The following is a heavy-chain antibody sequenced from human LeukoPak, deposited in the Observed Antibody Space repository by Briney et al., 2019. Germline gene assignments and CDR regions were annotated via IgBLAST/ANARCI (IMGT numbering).Heavy chain of an antibody. CDR3: ARDFCSGGSCYPEAFDI. J-gene: IGHJ3*02. CDR2: IWYDGTNT. D-gene: IGHD2-15*01. V-gene: IGHV3-33*01. CDR1: GFTFSSYG. Sequence: GRSLRLSCAASGFTFSSYGMHWVRQAPGKGLEWVAVIWYDGTNTYYADSVKRRFNISRDNSKNTLYLQMNSLRAEDTAVYYCARDFCSGGSCYPEAFDIWGQGTMVTVSS.